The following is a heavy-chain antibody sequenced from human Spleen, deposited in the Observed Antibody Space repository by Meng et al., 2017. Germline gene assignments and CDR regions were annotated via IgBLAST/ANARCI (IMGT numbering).Heavy chain of an antibody. CDR2: INHGGST. D-gene: IGHD3-22*01. Sequence: QGQLQQWGADLLKPSRTLSLTCAVYGASLSGYYWSWIRQPPGKGLEWIGEINHGGSTNYNPSLKSRVTISVDTSKNHFSLNLTSVTAADTAVYYCTRGKKYYYDSTGYFAYWGQGTLVTVSS. CDR1: GASLSGYY. CDR3: TRGKKYYYDSTGYFAY. J-gene: IGHJ4*02. V-gene: IGHV4-34*01.